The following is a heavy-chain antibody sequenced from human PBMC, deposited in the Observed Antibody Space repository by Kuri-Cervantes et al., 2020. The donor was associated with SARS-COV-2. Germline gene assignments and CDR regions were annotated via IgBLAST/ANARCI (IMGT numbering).Heavy chain of an antibody. Sequence: GESLKISCAASGFTFSSYAMHWVRQAPGKGLEWVAVISYDGSNKYYADSVKGRFTISRDNSKNTLYLQMNSLRAEDTAVYYCANQAAATYFDYWGQGTLVTVSS. CDR3: ANQAAATYFDY. J-gene: IGHJ4*02. CDR2: ISYDGSNK. V-gene: IGHV3-30-3*01. D-gene: IGHD2-15*01. CDR1: GFTFSSYA.